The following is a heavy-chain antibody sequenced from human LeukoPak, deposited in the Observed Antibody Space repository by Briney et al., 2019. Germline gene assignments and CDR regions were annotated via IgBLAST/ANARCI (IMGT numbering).Heavy chain of an antibody. CDR3: AKAVNVYYYDSSGYFYYFDY. CDR1: GFTFSSYG. CDR2: ISGSGGST. D-gene: IGHD3-22*01. V-gene: IGHV3-23*01. Sequence: GGSLRLSCAASGFTFSSYGMSWVRQAPGKGLEWVSAISGSGGSTYYADSVKGRFTISRDNSKNTLYLQMNSLRAEDTAVYYCAKAVNVYYYDSSGYFYYFDYWGQGTLVTVSS. J-gene: IGHJ4*02.